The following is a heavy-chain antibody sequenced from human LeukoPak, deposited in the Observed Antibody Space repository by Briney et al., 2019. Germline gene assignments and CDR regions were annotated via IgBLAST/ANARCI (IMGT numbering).Heavy chain of an antibody. CDR2: ISSSSTTI. CDR3: ARVRRDTAMVNYMDV. Sequence: PGGSLRLSCAASGFTFNTYTMNWVRQAPGKGLEWGSYISSSSTTIYYADSVKGRFTISRDNAKNSLYLQMNSLGADDTALYYCARVRRDTAMVNYMDVWGKGTTVTISS. D-gene: IGHD5-18*01. J-gene: IGHJ6*03. V-gene: IGHV3-48*04. CDR1: GFTFNTYT.